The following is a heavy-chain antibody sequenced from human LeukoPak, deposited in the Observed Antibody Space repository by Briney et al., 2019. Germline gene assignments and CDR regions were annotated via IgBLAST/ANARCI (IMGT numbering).Heavy chain of an antibody. CDR2: INHSGST. CDR3: ARGRVWNIVVVVAAAHDY. V-gene: IGHV4-30-2*01. J-gene: IGHJ4*02. D-gene: IGHD2-15*01. CDR1: GGSISSGGYY. Sequence: PSQTLSLTCTVSGGSISSGGYYWSWIRQPPGTGLEWIGEINHSGSTNYNPSLKSRVTISVDTSKNQFSLKLSSVTAADTAVYYCARGRVWNIVVVVAAAHDYWGQGTLVTVSS.